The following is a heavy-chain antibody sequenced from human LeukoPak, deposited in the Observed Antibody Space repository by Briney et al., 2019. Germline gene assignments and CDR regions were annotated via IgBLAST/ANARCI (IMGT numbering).Heavy chain of an antibody. J-gene: IGHJ4*02. V-gene: IGHV3-7*03. CDR2: IKQDGSEK. Sequence: GGSLRLSCAASGFTFSSYWMSWVRQAPGKGLEWVANIKQDGSEKYYVDSVKGRLTISRDNVKNSLYLQMNSLRAEDTAVYYCARGYYDILTGYYKAHYFDYWGQRILVTVSS. D-gene: IGHD3-9*01. CDR1: GFTFSSYW. CDR3: ARGYYDILTGYYKAHYFDY.